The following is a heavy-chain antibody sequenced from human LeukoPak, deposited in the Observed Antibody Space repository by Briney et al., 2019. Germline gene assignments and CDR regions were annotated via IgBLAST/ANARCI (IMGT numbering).Heavy chain of an antibody. D-gene: IGHD1-26*01. CDR2: MNPNSGNT. Sequence: ASVKVSCKASGYTFTSYDINWVRQATGQGLEWMGWMNPNSGNTGYAQKFQGRVTITRNTSISTAYMEPSSLRSEDTAVYYCARDPRWEPDAFDIWGQGTMVTVSS. CDR1: GYTFTSYD. J-gene: IGHJ3*02. V-gene: IGHV1-8*03. CDR3: ARDPRWEPDAFDI.